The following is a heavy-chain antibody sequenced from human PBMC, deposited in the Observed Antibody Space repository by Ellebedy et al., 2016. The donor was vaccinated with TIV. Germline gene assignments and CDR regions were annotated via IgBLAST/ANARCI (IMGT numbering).Heavy chain of an antibody. J-gene: IGHJ4*02. CDR1: GGSFTGYY. Sequence: GSLRLSCAVYGGSFTGYYYSWIRQPPGKGLEWIGEINQSGSATYNPSLKGRVTISVDTSKNQFSLRLSSVTAADTAVYYCAEGRSGWYYFDYWGQGTLVTVSS. V-gene: IGHV4-34*01. CDR3: AEGRSGWYYFDY. D-gene: IGHD6-19*01. CDR2: INQSGSA.